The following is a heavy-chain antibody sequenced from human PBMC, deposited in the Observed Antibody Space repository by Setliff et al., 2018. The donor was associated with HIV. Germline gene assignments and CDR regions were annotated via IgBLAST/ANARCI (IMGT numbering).Heavy chain of an antibody. J-gene: IGHJ3*01. CDR3: ARVQMAYAAFDV. CDR2: IYFTGSS. Sequence: PSETLSLTCTVSGGSISTYYWSWIRQPPGKGLEWIGSIYFTGSSDNNPSLKSRVTLSVDTSKHQFSLKLSSVTAADTAVYYCARVQMAYAAFDVWGQGTMVPFS. D-gene: IGHD4-17*01. CDR1: GGSISTYY. V-gene: IGHV4-59*01.